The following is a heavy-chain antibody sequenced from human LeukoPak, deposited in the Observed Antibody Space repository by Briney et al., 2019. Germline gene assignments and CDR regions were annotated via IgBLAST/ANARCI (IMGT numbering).Heavy chain of an antibody. V-gene: IGHV4-34*01. Sequence: SETLSLTCAVYSGSFSGYYWSWIRQPPGKGLEWIGEINHSGSTNYNPSLKSRVTISVDTSKNQFSLKLSSVTAADTAVYYCARGRNGYQAKIEAFDYWGQGTLVTVSS. CDR2: INHSGST. CDR1: SGSFSGYY. CDR3: ARGRNGYQAKIEAFDY. J-gene: IGHJ4*02. D-gene: IGHD5-18*01.